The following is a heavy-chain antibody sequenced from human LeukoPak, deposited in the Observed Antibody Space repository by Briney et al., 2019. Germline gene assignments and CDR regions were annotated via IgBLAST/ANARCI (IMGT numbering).Heavy chain of an antibody. Sequence: AGRSLRLSCAASGFTFSSYGMHWVRQASGKGLEWVAVIRYVGSDKYYADSVKGRFTISRDNSQNTMYLQMNSLRVEDTAVYYCARENDYALDYWGQGTLVTVSS. CDR2: IRYVGSDK. CDR1: GFTFSSYG. J-gene: IGHJ4*02. CDR3: ARENDYALDY. V-gene: IGHV3-30*12. D-gene: IGHD4-17*01.